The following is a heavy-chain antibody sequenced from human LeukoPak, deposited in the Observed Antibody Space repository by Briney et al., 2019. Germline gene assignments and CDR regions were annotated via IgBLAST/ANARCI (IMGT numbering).Heavy chain of an antibody. CDR3: AKDERLVDAFDI. J-gene: IGHJ3*02. D-gene: IGHD6-19*01. CDR1: GFTFSSYG. Sequence: GGSLRLSCAASGFTFSSYGMHWVRQAPGKGLEWVAYIQNDGSNEQYADSVKGRFSISRDSSKNTLYLQMNSLRAEDTAVYYCAKDERLVDAFDIWGQGTMVTVSS. CDR2: IQNDGSNE. V-gene: IGHV3-30*02.